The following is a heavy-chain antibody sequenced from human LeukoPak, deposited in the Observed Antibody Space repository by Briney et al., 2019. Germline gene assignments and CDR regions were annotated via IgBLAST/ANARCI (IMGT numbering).Heavy chain of an antibody. CDR2: ISAYNGNT. D-gene: IGHD3-9*01. Sequence: ASVKVSCKASGYTFTSYGISWVRQAPGQGLEWMGWISAYNGNTNYAQKLQGRVTMTTDTSTSTAYMELRSLRSDDTAVYYCARDVYYDILTGDYHDYMDVWGKGTTVTVSS. V-gene: IGHV1-18*01. J-gene: IGHJ6*03. CDR3: ARDVYYDILTGDYHDYMDV. CDR1: GYTFTSYG.